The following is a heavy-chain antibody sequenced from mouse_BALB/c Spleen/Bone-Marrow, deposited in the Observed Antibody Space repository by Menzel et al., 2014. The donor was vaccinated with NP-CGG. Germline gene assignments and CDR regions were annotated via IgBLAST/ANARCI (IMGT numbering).Heavy chain of an antibody. J-gene: IGHJ2*01. V-gene: IGHV1-7*01. CDR2: INPSTGYA. CDR3: TRDY. Sequence: QVQLQQSGPELAKPGASVKMSCKASGYTFTDTWIHWIKQRPGQGLEWIGYINPSTGYAEYNQNFKDKATLTVDKSSSTAYMQLSSLTSEDSAVYSSTRDYWDQSTTLTVSS. CDR1: GYTFTDTW.